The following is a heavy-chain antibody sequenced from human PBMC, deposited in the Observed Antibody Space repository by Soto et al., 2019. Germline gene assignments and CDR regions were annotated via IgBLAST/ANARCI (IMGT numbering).Heavy chain of an antibody. V-gene: IGHV4-30-4*01. J-gene: IGHJ1*01. CDR1: CGSIVSGDYY. Sequence: LLTLPDPCTVACGSIVSGDYYWIWNHQPPGKGLTWIGYIYYSGSTYYNPSLKSRVTISVDTSKNQFSLKLSSVTAADTAVYYCAWRPPDCSGRRCYSYFHHRGQGTLVPVSS. CDR3: AWRPPDCSGRRCYSYFHH. CDR2: IYYSGST. D-gene: IGHD2-15*01.